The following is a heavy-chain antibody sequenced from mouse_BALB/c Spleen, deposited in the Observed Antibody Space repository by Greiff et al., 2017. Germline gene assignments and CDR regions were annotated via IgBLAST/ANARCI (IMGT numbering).Heavy chain of an antibody. CDR1: GFSLTSYG. V-gene: IGHV2-2*02. Sequence: QVHVKQSGPGLVQPSQSLSITCTVSGFSLTSYGVHWVRQSPGKGLEWLGVIWSGGSTDYNAAFISRLSISKDNSKSQVFFKMNSLQANDTAIYYCATHLLWPTSYAMDYWGQGTSVTVSS. CDR2: IWSGGST. J-gene: IGHJ4*01. CDR3: ATHLLWPTSYAMDY. D-gene: IGHD2-1*01.